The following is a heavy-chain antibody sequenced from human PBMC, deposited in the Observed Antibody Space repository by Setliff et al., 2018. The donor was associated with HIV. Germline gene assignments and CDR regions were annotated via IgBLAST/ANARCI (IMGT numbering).Heavy chain of an antibody. CDR1: GASITTNSYY. J-gene: IGHJ4*02. CDR3: ARQFRYPNRAVAGVDY. V-gene: IGHV4-39*01. CDR2: FYYNGNT. Sequence: LSLTCAVSGASITTNSYYWGWIRQAPEKGLEWIGDFYYNGNTYYNPSLKSRVTISVDTSKNQFSLKLSSVTAADTAIYFCARQFRYPNRAVAGVDYWGQGTLVTVSS. D-gene: IGHD6-19*01.